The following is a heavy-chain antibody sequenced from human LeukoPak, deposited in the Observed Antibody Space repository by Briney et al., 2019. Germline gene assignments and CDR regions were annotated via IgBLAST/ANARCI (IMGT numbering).Heavy chain of an antibody. CDR1: GYTFTSYD. V-gene: IGHV1-8*01. CDR2: MNPNSGNT. Sequence: ASVKVSCKASGYTFTSYDINWVRQATGQGLEWMGWMNPNSGNTGYAQKFQGRVTMTRNTSISTAYMELSSLRSEDTAVYYCARGRLGRAAAEQNNWFDPWGQGTLVTVSS. D-gene: IGHD6-13*01. CDR3: ARGRLGRAAAEQNNWFDP. J-gene: IGHJ5*02.